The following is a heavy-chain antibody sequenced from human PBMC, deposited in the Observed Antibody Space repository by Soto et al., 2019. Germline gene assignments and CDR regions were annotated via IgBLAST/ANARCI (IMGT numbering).Heavy chain of an antibody. J-gene: IGHJ4*02. V-gene: IGHV3-74*01. CDR3: ARDSEY. CDR2: INSDGSST. Sequence: EVQLVESGGGLVQPGGSLRLSCEASGFTFSTFWMHWVRQAPGKGLVWVSRINSDGSSTNYADSVKGRVTSSRDNAKNMLYLQMNSLRAEDTAVYYCARDSEYWGQGTLVTVSS. CDR1: GFTFSTFW.